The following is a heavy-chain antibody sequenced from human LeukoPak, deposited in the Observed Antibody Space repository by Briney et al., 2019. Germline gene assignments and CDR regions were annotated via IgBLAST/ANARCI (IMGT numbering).Heavy chain of an antibody. CDR2: ISTSGST. V-gene: IGHV4-4*07. J-gene: IGHJ6*03. CDR1: GASVSGYY. D-gene: IGHD2-2*02. CDR3: ARTPRYCSSTSCYTGGDYYYYYYMDV. Sequence: PSETLSLTCTVSGASVSGYYWTWIRQPAGTGLEWIGHISTSGSTTYNPSLKSRVTMSVDTSKNQFSLELRSVTAADTAVYYCARTPRYCSSTSCYTGGDYYYYYYMDVWGKGTTVTVSS.